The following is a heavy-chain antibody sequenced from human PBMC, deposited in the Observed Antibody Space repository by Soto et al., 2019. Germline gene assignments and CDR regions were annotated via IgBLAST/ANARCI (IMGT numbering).Heavy chain of an antibody. Sequence: PGGSLRLSCAASGFTFRNYGMNWVRQAPGKGLEWVSYIGIGSSTKYYADSVKGRFTISRDNAKNSLYLQMNSLRAEDTAVYYCARGDYYDSSGPFSDAFDIWGQGTMVTVSS. CDR1: GFTFRNYG. CDR2: IGIGSSTK. CDR3: ARGDYYDSSGPFSDAFDI. J-gene: IGHJ3*02. D-gene: IGHD3-22*01. V-gene: IGHV3-48*04.